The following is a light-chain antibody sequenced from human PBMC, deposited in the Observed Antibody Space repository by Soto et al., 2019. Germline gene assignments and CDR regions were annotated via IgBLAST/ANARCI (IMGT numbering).Light chain of an antibody. CDR1: QSVGSI. CDR2: XSD. V-gene: IGKV3-11*01. Sequence: DIVLTQSPSTLSLSPGERATLSCRASQSVGSIVVWFREKPGQPPRLLIXXSDXRAIGIPVRFSGSGSGTGFTVTISSLQTEELAVEYCQRRSNWPPGQTFGQGTRLEIK. J-gene: IGKJ5*01. CDR3: QRRSNWPPGQT.